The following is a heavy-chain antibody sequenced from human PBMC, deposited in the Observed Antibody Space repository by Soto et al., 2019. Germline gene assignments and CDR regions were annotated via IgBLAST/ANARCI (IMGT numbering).Heavy chain of an antibody. V-gene: IGHV3-74*01. CDR3: ARVDSSCYSYYLDY. Sequence: EVQLVESGGGLVQPGGSLRLSCAASGFTFSSYWMHWVRQAPGKGLVWVSRISSHGSSTSYADSVRGRFTISRDNAKSTLYMQMNSLRAEDTAVYYCARVDSSCYSYYLDYWGQGTLVTVSS. D-gene: IGHD3-22*01. J-gene: IGHJ4*02. CDR1: GFTFSSYW. CDR2: ISSHGSST.